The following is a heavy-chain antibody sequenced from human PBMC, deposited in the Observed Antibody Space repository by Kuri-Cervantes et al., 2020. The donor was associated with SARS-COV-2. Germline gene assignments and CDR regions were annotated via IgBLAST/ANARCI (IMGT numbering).Heavy chain of an antibody. V-gene: IGHV1-69*13. Sequence: SVKVSCKRCVGSLSRYSISWVRRAPGQGLEWMGGIIPIFGTANYAQKFQGRVTITADESTSTAYMELSSLRSEDTAVYYCARGGWGYCSSTSCPTDYYYYYMDVWGKGTTVTVSS. CDR1: VGSLSRYS. CDR3: ARGGWGYCSSTSCPTDYYYYYMDV. J-gene: IGHJ6*03. CDR2: IIPIFGTA. D-gene: IGHD2-2*01.